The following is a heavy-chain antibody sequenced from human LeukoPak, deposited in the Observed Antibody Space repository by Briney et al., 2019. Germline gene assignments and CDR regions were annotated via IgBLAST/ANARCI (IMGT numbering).Heavy chain of an antibody. CDR3: AKDQEKRVGYYYYGMDV. CDR2: ISYDGSNK. J-gene: IGHJ6*02. V-gene: IGHV3-30*18. CDR1: GFTFSSYG. Sequence: GGSLRLSCAASGFTFSSYGMHWVRQAPGKGLEWVAVISYDGSNKYYADSVKRRFTISRDNSKNTLYLQMNSLRAEDTAVYYCAKDQEKRVGYYYYGMDVWGQGTTVTVSS. D-gene: IGHD1-26*01.